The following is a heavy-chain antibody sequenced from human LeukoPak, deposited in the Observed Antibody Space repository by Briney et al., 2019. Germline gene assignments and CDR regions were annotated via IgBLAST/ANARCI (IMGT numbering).Heavy chain of an antibody. CDR3: AKDNRRHYTSGPNPDSLH. CDR1: GFIFSDHV. D-gene: IGHD6-19*01. CDR2: ITNDGSST. J-gene: IGHJ4*02. V-gene: IGHV3-20*04. Sequence: PGGSLRLSCAASGFIFSDHVMSWVRQAPGKGLEWVSRITNDGSSTTYADSVKGRFTIFRDNAKNSLYLQMNSLRVEDTAFYYCAKDNRRHYTSGPNPDSLHWGQGALVTVSS.